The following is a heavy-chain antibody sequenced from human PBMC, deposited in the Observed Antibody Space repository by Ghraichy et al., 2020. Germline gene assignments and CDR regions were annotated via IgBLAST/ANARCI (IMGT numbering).Heavy chain of an antibody. J-gene: IGHJ6*03. V-gene: IGHV3-48*02. CDR3: ARGGYCSSTSCSQGYYMDV. D-gene: IGHD2-2*01. Sequence: LSLTCAASGFTFSSYSMNWVRQAPGKGLEWVSYISSSSSTIYYADSVKGRFTISRDNAKNSLYLQMNSLRDEDTAVYYCARGGYCSSTSCSQGYYMDVWGKGTTVTVSS. CDR2: ISSSSSTI. CDR1: GFTFSSYS.